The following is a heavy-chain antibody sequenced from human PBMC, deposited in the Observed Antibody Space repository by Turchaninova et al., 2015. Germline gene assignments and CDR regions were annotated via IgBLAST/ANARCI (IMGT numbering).Heavy chain of an antibody. CDR2: INHSGST. Sequence: QVQLQQWGPGRLKPLAPPALTWAVYGWAVGGYYWSGIRQPPGKGLEWIGEINHSGSTNYNPSLKSRVTISVDTSKNQFSLKLSSVTAADTAVYYCARARIAARLPLYYYYYGMDVWGQGTTVTVSS. V-gene: IGHV4-34*01. CDR3: ARARIAARLPLYYYYYGMDV. CDR1: GWAVGGYY. D-gene: IGHD6-6*01. J-gene: IGHJ6*02.